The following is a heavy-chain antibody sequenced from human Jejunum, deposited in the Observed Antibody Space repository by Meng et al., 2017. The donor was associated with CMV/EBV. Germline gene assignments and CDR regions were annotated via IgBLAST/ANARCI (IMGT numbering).Heavy chain of an antibody. V-gene: IGHV3-7*03. D-gene: IGHD3-22*01. J-gene: IGHJ6*02. CDR3: ARAQGYYDSSGYYNSYYYYGMDV. Sequence: SWVRQAPGKGLEWVANIKQDGSEKYYVDSVKGRFIISRDNAKNSLYLQMNSLRAEDTALYYCARAQGYYDSSGYYNSYYYYGMDVWGQGTTVTVSS. CDR2: IKQDGSEK.